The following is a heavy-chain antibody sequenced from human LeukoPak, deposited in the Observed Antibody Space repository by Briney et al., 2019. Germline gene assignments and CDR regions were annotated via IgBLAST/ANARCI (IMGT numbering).Heavy chain of an antibody. J-gene: IGHJ6*03. D-gene: IGHD3-22*01. Sequence: SETLSLTCTVSGGSISSSSYYWGWIRQPPGKGLEWIGSIYYSGSTYYNPSLKSRVTISVDTSKNQFSLKLSSVTAADTAVYYCARLPRKYYYDSSGSGLAYYYYYYMDVWGKGTTVTVSS. CDR1: GGSISSSSYY. CDR3: ARLPRKYYYDSSGSGLAYYYYYYMDV. V-gene: IGHV4-39*07. CDR2: IYYSGST.